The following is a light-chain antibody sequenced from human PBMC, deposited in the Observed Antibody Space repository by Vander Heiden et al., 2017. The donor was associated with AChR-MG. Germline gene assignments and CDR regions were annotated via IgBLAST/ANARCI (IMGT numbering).Light chain of an antibody. CDR2: LGS. J-gene: IGKJ2*01. V-gene: IGKV2-28*01. CDR1: QSLLHSNGYNY. Sequence: DIVMTQSPLSLPVTPGEPASISCRSSQSLLHSNGYNYLDWYLQKPGQSPQLLIYLGSSRASGVPDRFSGSGSGTDFTLKISRVEAEDVGVYYCMQALQTPQYTFGQRTKLEIK. CDR3: MQALQTPQYT.